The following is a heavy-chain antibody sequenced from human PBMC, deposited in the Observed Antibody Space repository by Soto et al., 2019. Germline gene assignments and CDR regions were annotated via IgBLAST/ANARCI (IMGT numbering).Heavy chain of an antibody. D-gene: IGHD6-6*01. CDR1: GGTFSSYT. J-gene: IGHJ6*03. CDR3: ASGIAARTPYYYYYMDV. V-gene: IGHV1-69*02. Sequence: ASVKVSCTASGGTFSSYTISWVRQAPGQGLEWMGRIIPILGIANYAQKFQGRVTITADKSTSTAYMELSSLRSEDTAVYYCASGIAARTPYYYYYMDVWGKGTTVTV. CDR2: IIPILGIA.